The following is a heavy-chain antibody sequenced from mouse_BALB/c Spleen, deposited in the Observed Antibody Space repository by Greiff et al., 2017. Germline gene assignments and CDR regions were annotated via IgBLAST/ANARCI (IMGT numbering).Heavy chain of an antibody. CDR3: ARAYYRYDGGYFDY. D-gene: IGHD2-14*01. CDR2: IRNKANGYTT. V-gene: IGHV7-3*02. Sequence: EVHLVESGGGLVQPGGSLRLSCATSGFTFTDYYMSWVRQPPGKALEWLGFIRNKANGYTTEYSASVKGRFTISRDNSQSILYLQMNTLRAEYSATYYCARAYYRYDGGYFDYWGQDTTLTVAS. CDR1: GFTFTDYY. J-gene: IGHJ2*01.